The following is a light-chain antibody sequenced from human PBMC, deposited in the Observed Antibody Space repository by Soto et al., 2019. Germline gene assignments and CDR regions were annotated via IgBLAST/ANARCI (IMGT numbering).Light chain of an antibody. CDR1: QSVSNNY. CDR3: QQYGSSGT. J-gene: IGKJ1*01. Sequence: EIGLTQSPGTLSLSPGERATLSCRASQSVSNNYLAWYQQKPGQAPRLLIYGASNRATGIPDRFSGSGSGTDFTLTISRLEPEDFAVYYCQQYGSSGTFGKGTNVDIK. V-gene: IGKV3-20*01. CDR2: GAS.